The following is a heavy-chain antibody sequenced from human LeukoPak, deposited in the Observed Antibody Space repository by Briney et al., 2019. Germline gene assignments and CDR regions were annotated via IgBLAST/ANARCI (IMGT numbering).Heavy chain of an antibody. Sequence: GGSLRLSCAASGFTFSSYSMNWVRQAPGKGLEWVSAISANGGGTYYADSVKGRFTISRDNSKNTLYLQMNSLRGEDTAVYYCAKGSSPFDYWGQGTLVTVSS. CDR2: ISANGGGT. D-gene: IGHD6-13*01. V-gene: IGHV3-23*01. CDR3: AKGSSPFDY. CDR1: GFTFSSYS. J-gene: IGHJ4*02.